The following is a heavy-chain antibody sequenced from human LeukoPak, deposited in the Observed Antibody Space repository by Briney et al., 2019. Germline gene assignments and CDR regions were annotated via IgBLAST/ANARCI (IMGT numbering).Heavy chain of an antibody. D-gene: IGHD3-22*01. CDR2: IIPIFGTA. V-gene: IGHV1-69*13. CDR1: GGTFSSYA. Sequence: GASVKVSCKASGGTFSSYAISWVRQAPGQGLEWMGGIIPIFGTANYAQKFQGRVTITADESTSTAYMKLSSLRSEDTAVYYCARVRYYYDSSGYPDRIFDYWGQGTLVTVSS. CDR3: ARVRYYYDSSGYPDRIFDY. J-gene: IGHJ4*02.